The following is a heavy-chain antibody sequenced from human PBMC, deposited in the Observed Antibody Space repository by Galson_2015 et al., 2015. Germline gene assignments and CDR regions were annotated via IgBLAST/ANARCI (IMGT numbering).Heavy chain of an antibody. CDR2: ISYDGSKK. CDR3: ASDPQDNSGWSCYFDY. CDR1: GFTFSAYA. Sequence: SLRLSCAASGFTFSAYAMHWVRQAPGKGLEWVAGISYDGSKKYYADSVKGRFTISRDNSKNTLYLQMNSLRAEDTAVYYCASDPQDNSGWSCYFDYWGQGTLVTVSS. J-gene: IGHJ4*02. D-gene: IGHD6-19*01. V-gene: IGHV3-30-3*01.